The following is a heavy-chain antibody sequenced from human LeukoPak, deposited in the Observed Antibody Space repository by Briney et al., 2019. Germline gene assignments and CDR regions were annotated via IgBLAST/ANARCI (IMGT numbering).Heavy chain of an antibody. J-gene: IGHJ6*03. CDR2: IKRDGSEK. Sequence: GGSLRLSCAASGFTFSSYWMSWVRQAPGKGLEWVANIKRDGSEKYYVDSVKGRFTISRDNAKNSLYLQMNSLRAEDTAVYYCARAAAGTILGYYYYYMDVWGKGTTVTVSS. V-gene: IGHV3-7*04. D-gene: IGHD6-13*01. CDR3: ARAAAGTILGYYYYYMDV. CDR1: GFTFSSYW.